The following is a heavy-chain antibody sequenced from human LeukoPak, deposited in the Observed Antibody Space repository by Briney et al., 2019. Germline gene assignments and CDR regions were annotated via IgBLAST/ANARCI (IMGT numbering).Heavy chain of an antibody. J-gene: IGHJ5*02. CDR1: GFTFSTFA. CDR2: ITGTHYTT. V-gene: IGHV3-23*01. Sequence: GGSLRLSCAASGFTFSTFAMTWVRQAPGKGLEWVSSITGTHYTTYNTDSVKGRFTISRDNSKNTLYLQMNSLRADDTAVYYCTKDPNGDYVGAFDPWGPGTLVSVSS. CDR3: TKDPNGDYVGAFDP. D-gene: IGHD4-17*01.